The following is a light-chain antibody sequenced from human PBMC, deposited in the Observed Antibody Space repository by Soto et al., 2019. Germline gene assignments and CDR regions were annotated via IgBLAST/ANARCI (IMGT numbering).Light chain of an antibody. J-gene: IGKJ1*01. CDR2: GAS. CDR1: QSVSSN. Sequence: EILMTQSPSTLSVSPGERATLSCRASQSVSSNLAWYQRKPGQAPRLLIYGASTRSTGIPARFSGSGSGTEFTLTISSLQSEDFEVYYCQQYNNWPRTFGQGTKVDIK. CDR3: QQYNNWPRT. V-gene: IGKV3-15*01.